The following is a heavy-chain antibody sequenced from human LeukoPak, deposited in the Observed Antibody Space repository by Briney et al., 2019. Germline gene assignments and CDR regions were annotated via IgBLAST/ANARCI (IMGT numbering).Heavy chain of an antibody. D-gene: IGHD2-21*02. J-gene: IGHJ5*02. CDR3: ARVRYCGGDCS. V-gene: IGHV4-4*02. Sequence: PSGTLSLTCAVSGGSISSSNWWSWVRQPPGKGLEWIGEINHSGSTNYNPSLKSRVTISVDTSKNQFSLKLSSVTAADTAVYYCARVRYCGGDCSWGQGTLVTVSS. CDR1: GGSISSSNW. CDR2: INHSGST.